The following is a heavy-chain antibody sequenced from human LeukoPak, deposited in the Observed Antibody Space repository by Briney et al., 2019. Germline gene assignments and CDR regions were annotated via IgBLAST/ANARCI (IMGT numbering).Heavy chain of an antibody. V-gene: IGHV4-59*01. CDR2: IYYSGST. CDR3: ARGAVVVPAAMGTSNWFDP. Sequence: SETLSLTCTVSGGSISSYYWSWIRQPPGKGLEWIGYIYYSGSTNYNPSLKSRVTISVDTSKNQFCLKLSSVTAADTAVYYCARGAVVVPAAMGTSNWFDPWGQGTLVTVSS. D-gene: IGHD2-2*01. CDR1: GGSISSYY. J-gene: IGHJ5*02.